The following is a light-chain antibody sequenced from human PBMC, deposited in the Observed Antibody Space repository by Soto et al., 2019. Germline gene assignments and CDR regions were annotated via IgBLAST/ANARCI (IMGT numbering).Light chain of an antibody. CDR3: QQYDSYSRT. J-gene: IGKJ1*01. CDR1: QSISTW. CDR2: DAY. Sequence: DIQMTQSPSTLSASVGDRVTITCRASQSISTWLAWYQQKPGKAPKLLIYDAYSLQGGVPSRFSGSGSGTEFTLTISSLQPDDFATYYCQQYDSYSRTFGQGTEVEIK. V-gene: IGKV1-5*01.